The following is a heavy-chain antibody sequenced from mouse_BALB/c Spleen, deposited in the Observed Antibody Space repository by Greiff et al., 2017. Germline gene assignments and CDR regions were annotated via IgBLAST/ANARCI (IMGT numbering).Heavy chain of an antibody. CDR1: GFTFSSYT. D-gene: IGHD2-12*01. Sequence: EVMLVESGGGLVKPGGSLKLSCAASGFTFSSYTMSWVRQTPEQRLEWVATISSGGSYTYYPDSVKGRFTISRDNAKNTLYLQMSSLKSEDTAMYYCTRDQDSYSLYYYAMDYWGQGTSVTVSS. J-gene: IGHJ4*01. CDR3: TRDQDSYSLYYYAMDY. V-gene: IGHV5-6-4*01. CDR2: ISSGGSYT.